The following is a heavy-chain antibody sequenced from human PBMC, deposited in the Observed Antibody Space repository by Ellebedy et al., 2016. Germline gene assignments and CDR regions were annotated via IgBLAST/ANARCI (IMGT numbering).Heavy chain of an antibody. Sequence: GGSLRLXXAASGFTFSTYAMSWVRQAPGKGLEWVSGLSGSGGSTYYADSVKGRFTISRDNSKNTLSLQMNSLRGEDTAVYYCAKNQVRAPIGLDAFDIWGQGTVVTVSS. V-gene: IGHV3-23*01. CDR2: LSGSGGST. D-gene: IGHD3-16*02. CDR3: AKNQVRAPIGLDAFDI. J-gene: IGHJ3*02. CDR1: GFTFSTYA.